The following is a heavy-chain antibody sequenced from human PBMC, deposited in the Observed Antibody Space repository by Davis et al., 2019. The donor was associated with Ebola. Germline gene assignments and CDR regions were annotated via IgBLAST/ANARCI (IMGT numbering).Heavy chain of an antibody. Sequence: SLKISCVASGFTFDDYAMHWVRQAPGKGLEWVSGISWNSGNIGYADSVKGRFTISRDNAKNSLYLQMNSLRDEDTAVYYCARVGNYYYYYYMDVWGKGTTVTVSS. CDR3: ARVGNYYYYYYMDV. CDR1: GFTFDDYA. V-gene: IGHV3-9*01. CDR2: ISWNSGNI. J-gene: IGHJ6*03.